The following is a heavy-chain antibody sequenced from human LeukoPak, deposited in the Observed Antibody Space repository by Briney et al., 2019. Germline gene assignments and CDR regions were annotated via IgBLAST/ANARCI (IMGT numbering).Heavy chain of an antibody. V-gene: IGHV1-3*01. J-gene: IGHJ6*02. Sequence: ASVKVSCKASGYTFTSYAMHWVRQAPGQRLEWMGWINAGNGNTKYPQKFQGRVTITRDTSASTAYMELSSLRSEDTAVYYCARPLAAADYYYYGMDVWGQGTTVTVSS. CDR1: GYTFTSYA. CDR2: INAGNGNT. CDR3: ARPLAAADYYYYGMDV. D-gene: IGHD6-13*01.